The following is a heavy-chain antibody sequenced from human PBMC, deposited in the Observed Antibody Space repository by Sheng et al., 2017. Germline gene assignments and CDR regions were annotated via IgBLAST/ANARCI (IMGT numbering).Heavy chain of an antibody. CDR1: GGSFSGYY. V-gene: IGHV4-34*01. Sequence: QVQLQQWGAGLLKPSETLSLTCAVYGGSFSGYYWSWIRQPPGKGLEWIGEINHSGSTNYKSSLKSRVTISVDTSKNQFSLKLNSVTGADMAVYYCARRGVGSKEDFDYWGQGTLVTVSS. CDR3: ARRGVGSKEDFDY. CDR2: INHSGST. J-gene: IGHJ4*02. D-gene: IGHD1-26*01.